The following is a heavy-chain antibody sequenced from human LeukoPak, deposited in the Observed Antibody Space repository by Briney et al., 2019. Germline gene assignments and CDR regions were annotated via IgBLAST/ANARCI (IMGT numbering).Heavy chain of an antibody. CDR1: GYTFTGYY. J-gene: IGHJ4*02. V-gene: IGHV1-18*04. CDR3: ARRQGTTLSFDY. Sequence: ASVKVSCKASGYTFTGYYMHWVRQAPGQGLEWMGWINAYNGNTNYAQKLQGRVTMTTETSTSTAYMELRSLRSDDTAVYYCARRQGTTLSFDYWGQGTLVTVSS. CDR2: INAYNGNT. D-gene: IGHD1-1*01.